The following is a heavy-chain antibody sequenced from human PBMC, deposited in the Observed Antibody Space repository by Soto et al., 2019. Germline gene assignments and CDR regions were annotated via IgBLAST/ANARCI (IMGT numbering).Heavy chain of an antibody. Sequence: SETLSLTCTVSGGPISSGGYYWSWIRQHPGKGLEWIGYIYYSGSTYYNPSLKSRVTISVDTSKNQFSLKLSSVTAADTAVYYCARLYYYDSSRYFDYWGQGTLVTVSS. D-gene: IGHD3-22*01. CDR3: ARLYYYDSSRYFDY. CDR2: IYYSGST. CDR1: GGPISSGGYY. V-gene: IGHV4-31*03. J-gene: IGHJ4*02.